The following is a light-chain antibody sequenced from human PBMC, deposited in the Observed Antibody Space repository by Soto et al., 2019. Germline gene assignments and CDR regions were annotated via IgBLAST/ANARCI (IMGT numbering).Light chain of an antibody. J-gene: IGKJ5*01. CDR2: FAS. CDR1: QDIGSH. CDR3: QQFRSFPIT. Sequence: DIQMTQSQSSLPASVGDRVTITCRASQDIGSHLAWYQQKPEKAPKSLIYFASTLQSGVPSRFSASGSGTDFTLTISSLQPEDFATYYCQQFRSFPITFGQGTRLEIK. V-gene: IGKV1D-16*01.